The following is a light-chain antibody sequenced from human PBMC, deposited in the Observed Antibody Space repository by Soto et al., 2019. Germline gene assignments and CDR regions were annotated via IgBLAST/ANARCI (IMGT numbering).Light chain of an antibody. V-gene: IGKV1-39*01. CDR3: QQSYSTPSIT. Sequence: DIQMTQSPSSLSASVGDRVTITCRTSQSINSYLNWYQQKPGKAPKLLIYGASSLQSGVPLRFSGSGSGTDFTLTISSLQPEDFATYYCQQSYSTPSITFGQGTRLEIK. CDR1: QSINSY. CDR2: GAS. J-gene: IGKJ5*01.